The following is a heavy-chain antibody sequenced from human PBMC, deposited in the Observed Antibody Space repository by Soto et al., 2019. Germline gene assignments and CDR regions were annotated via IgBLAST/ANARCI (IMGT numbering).Heavy chain of an antibody. Sequence: HPGGSLRLSCAASGFTFSSYAMSWVRQAPGKGLEWVSAMSGSGGRTYYADSVKGRFTISRDKSKNTLYLQMNSLGAEDTAVYYCAKMEYGGVATNDYWGQGTLVTVSS. CDR2: MSGSGGRT. V-gene: IGHV3-23*01. J-gene: IGHJ4*02. CDR3: AKMEYGGVATNDY. CDR1: GFTFSSYA. D-gene: IGHD5-12*01.